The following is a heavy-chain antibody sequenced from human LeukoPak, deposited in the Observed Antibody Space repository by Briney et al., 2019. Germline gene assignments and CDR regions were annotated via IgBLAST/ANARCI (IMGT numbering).Heavy chain of an antibody. CDR3: ANIIRKYTSGYYYFDY. D-gene: IGHD6-25*01. J-gene: IGHJ4*02. Sequence: GGSLRLSCAASEFTFSSYAMHWVRQAPGKGLEWVADISFDGNNEHYADSVKGRFIISRDNSKNTLYLQMSSLRAEDTAVYYCANIIRKYTSGYYYFDYWGQGTLVTVSS. V-gene: IGHV3-30-3*01. CDR2: ISFDGNNE. CDR1: EFTFSSYA.